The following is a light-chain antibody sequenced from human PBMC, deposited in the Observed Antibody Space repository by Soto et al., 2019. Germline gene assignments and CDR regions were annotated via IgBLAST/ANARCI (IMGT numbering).Light chain of an antibody. CDR3: QQYNGLPTWT. CDR1: QNIYIW. J-gene: IGKJ1*01. CDR2: KSS. V-gene: IGKV1-5*03. Sequence: DLQMTQSPSTLSPPVGDRVTITCRASQNIYIWLACYQKKPGKALNPLIYKSSTLLSGVTSRFSGNGSVTEFTLTITSLQPDDSATYYCQQYNGLPTWTFGQGTKVDIK.